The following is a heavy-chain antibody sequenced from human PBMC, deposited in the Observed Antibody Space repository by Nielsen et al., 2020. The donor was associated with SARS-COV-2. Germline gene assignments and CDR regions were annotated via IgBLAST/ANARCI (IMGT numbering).Heavy chain of an antibody. CDR1: GGSISSYY. Sequence: SETLSLTCTVSGGSISSYYWSWIRQPPGKGLEWIGYIYYSGSTNYNPSLKSRVTISVDTSKNQFSLKLSSVTAADTAVYYCARGVDSGSQVGFDPWGQVTLVTVSS. V-gene: IGHV4-59*01. CDR2: IYYSGST. J-gene: IGHJ5*02. CDR3: ARGVDSGSQVGFDP. D-gene: IGHD1-26*01.